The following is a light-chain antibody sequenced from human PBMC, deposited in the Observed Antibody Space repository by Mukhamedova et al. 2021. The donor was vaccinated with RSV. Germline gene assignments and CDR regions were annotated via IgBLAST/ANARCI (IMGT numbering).Light chain of an antibody. CDR2: GAS. Sequence: QSVSSSYLAWYQQKPGQAPRLLIYGASSRATGIPDRFSGSGSGTDFTLTISRLEPEDFAVYYCQQYGSSRTFGQGTKVEIK. J-gene: IGKJ1*01. V-gene: IGKV3-20*01. CDR1: QSVSSSY. CDR3: QQYGSSRT.